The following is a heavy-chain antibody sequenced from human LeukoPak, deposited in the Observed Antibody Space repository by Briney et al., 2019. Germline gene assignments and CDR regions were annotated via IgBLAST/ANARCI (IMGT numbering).Heavy chain of an antibody. CDR1: GGSMRNRY. J-gene: IGHJ5*02. D-gene: IGHD3-10*01. CDR3: ARNHGSGRGEWFDP. CDR2: VSYTGNT. V-gene: IGHV4-59*11. Sequence: SETLSLTCTVSGGSMRNRYWNWIRQSPGKGLEWIGYVSYTGNTNYNPSLKSRVTISVDTSKNQFSLKLSSVTAADTAVYYCARNHGSGRGEWFDPWGQGTLVTVSS.